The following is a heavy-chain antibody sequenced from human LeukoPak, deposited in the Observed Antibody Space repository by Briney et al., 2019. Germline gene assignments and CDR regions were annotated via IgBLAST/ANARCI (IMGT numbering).Heavy chain of an antibody. Sequence: QPGGSLRLSCAASGFTFDDYAMHWVRQAPGKGLEWVSLISGDGGSTYFADSVKGRFSISRDNAKNSLYLQMNSLRVEDTAVYYCARGESRDYWGQGTLVTVSS. D-gene: IGHD5-24*01. V-gene: IGHV3-43*02. CDR2: ISGDGGST. J-gene: IGHJ4*02. CDR1: GFTFDDYA. CDR3: ARGESRDY.